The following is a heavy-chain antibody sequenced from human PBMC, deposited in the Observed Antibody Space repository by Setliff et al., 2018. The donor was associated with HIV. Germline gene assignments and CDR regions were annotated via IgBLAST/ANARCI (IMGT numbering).Heavy chain of an antibody. J-gene: IGHJ1*01. D-gene: IGHD1-1*01. CDR2: INRSGNT. Sequence: SETLSLTCAVYGGSFGAYYWTWIRQPPGKGLEWIGEINRSGNTKYNPSLKSRVTISIDTSKKHFSLKLNSVTAADTAVYYCARETSVTPVGLDHWGQGTLVTVSS. V-gene: IGHV4-34*01. CDR1: GGSFGAYY. CDR3: ARETSVTPVGLDH.